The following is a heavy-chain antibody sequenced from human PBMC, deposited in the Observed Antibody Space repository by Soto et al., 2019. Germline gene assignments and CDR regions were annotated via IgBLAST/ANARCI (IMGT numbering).Heavy chain of an antibody. Sequence: PGGSLRLSCAASGFTFSSYAMSWVRQAPGXGLEWVSAISGSGGSTYYADSVKGRFTISRDNSKNTLYLQMNSLRAEDTAVYYCAKDLDRGTSGDWINNWFDPWGQGTLVTVSS. J-gene: IGHJ5*02. CDR2: ISGSGGST. CDR3: AKDLDRGTSGDWINNWFDP. D-gene: IGHD2-21*02. V-gene: IGHV3-23*01. CDR1: GFTFSSYA.